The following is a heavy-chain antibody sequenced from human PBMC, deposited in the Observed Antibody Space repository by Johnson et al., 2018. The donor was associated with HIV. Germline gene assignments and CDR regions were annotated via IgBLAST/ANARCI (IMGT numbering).Heavy chain of an antibody. Sequence: QVQLMESGGGLVQPGRSLRLSCAASGFTFSSYAMHWVRQAPGRGLEWVAVISYDASKKYYADSVKGRFTISRANSKNTLFLQMNSLRAEDTAVYYCARQKLGGGWTLDDAFDIWGQGTMVTVSS. CDR1: GFTFSSYA. CDR3: ARQKLGGGWTLDDAFDI. J-gene: IGHJ3*02. D-gene: IGHD3-16*01. V-gene: IGHV3-30*04. CDR2: ISYDASKK.